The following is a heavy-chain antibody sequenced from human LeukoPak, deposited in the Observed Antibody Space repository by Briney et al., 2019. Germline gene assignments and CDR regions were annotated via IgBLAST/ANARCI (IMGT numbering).Heavy chain of an antibody. CDR2: IYRDGST. V-gene: IGHV3-66*02. Sequence: GGSLRLSCAVSGFTVDSHYMTWVRQAPGKGLQWVSVIYRDGSTYYAGSVEGRFTISRDDSKNTLHLQMNSLRAEDTAVYYCAQLPSDWGQGTLVTDSS. J-gene: IGHJ4*02. D-gene: IGHD1-7*01. CDR3: AQLPSD. CDR1: GFTVDSHY.